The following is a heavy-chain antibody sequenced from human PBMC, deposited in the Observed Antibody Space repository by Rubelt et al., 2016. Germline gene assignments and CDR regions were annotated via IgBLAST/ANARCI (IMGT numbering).Heavy chain of an antibody. J-gene: IGHJ6*02. CDR2: IGSVGDHI. V-gene: IGHV3-21*06. Sequence: GGGLVKPGGSLRLSCAASGFTFSSFAMSWVRQVPGKGLEWVSSIGSVGDHIYYADSVKGRFTISRDNDENSLSLQMHSPRADDTAIYYCARDLWGPNSAMDVWGQGTTVTVSS. CDR1: GFTFSSFA. CDR3: ARDLWGPNSAMDV. D-gene: IGHD2-21*01.